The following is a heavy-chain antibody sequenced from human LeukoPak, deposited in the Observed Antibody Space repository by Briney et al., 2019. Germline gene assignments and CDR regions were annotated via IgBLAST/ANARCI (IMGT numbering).Heavy chain of an antibody. CDR3: ARHPTGYPNWFDS. D-gene: IGHD3-9*01. J-gene: IGHJ5*01. Sequence: PSETLSLTCTVSGGSISSYYWSWIRQPPGKGLEWIGYIYCSGSTNYNPSLKSRVTMSIDTSKNQFSLNLNSATAADTAVYYCARHPTGYPNWFDSWGQGTLVIVSS. V-gene: IGHV4-59*08. CDR1: GGSISSYY. CDR2: IYCSGST.